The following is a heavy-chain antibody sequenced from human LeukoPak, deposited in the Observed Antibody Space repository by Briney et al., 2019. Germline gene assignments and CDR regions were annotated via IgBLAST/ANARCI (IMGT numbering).Heavy chain of an antibody. CDR1: GYTFTSYY. CDR3: ARDERTQDYYDSSGYDY. CDR2: INPSGGST. J-gene: IGHJ4*02. V-gene: IGHV1-46*01. Sequence: GASVKVSCKASGYTFTSYYMHWVRQAPGQGLEWMGIINPSGGSTSYAQKFQGRVTMTRDTSISTAYMELGRLRSDDTAVYYCARDERTQDYYDSSGYDYWGQGTLVTVSS. D-gene: IGHD3-22*01.